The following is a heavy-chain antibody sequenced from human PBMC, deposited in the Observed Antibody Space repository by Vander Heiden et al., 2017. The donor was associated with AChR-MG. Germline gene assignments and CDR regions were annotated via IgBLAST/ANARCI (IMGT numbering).Heavy chain of an antibody. J-gene: IGHJ3*02. D-gene: IGHD3-3*01. CDR1: GYRFTSYW. Sequence: EVQLVQSGAEVKKPGESLKISCQGSGYRFTSYWIGWGRQRPGKGLEWMGIIYPGDSDTRYSPSFQGQVTISADKSISTAYLQWSSLKASDTAMYYCARGYFGVVTGYDAFDIWGQGTMVTVSS. V-gene: IGHV5-51*03. CDR2: IYPGDSDT. CDR3: ARGYFGVVTGYDAFDI.